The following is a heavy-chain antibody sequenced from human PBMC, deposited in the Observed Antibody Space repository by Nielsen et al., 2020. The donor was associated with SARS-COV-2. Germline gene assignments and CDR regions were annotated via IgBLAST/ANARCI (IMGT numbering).Heavy chain of an antibody. J-gene: IGHJ6*02. Sequence: ETLSLTCAASGFTFSSYWMHWVRQAPGKGLVWVSRINSDGSSTSYADSVKGRFTISRDNAKNTLYLQMNSLRAEDTAVYYCARDYHTLDVWGQGTTVTVSS. CDR2: INSDGSST. V-gene: IGHV3-74*01. D-gene: IGHD3-3*01. CDR3: ARDYHTLDV. CDR1: GFTFSSYW.